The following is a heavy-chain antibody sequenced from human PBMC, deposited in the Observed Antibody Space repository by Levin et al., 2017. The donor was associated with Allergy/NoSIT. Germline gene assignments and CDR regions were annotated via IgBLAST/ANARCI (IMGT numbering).Heavy chain of an antibody. Sequence: GGSLRLSCAGSGLTFGSYGMSWVRQAPGKGLEWVAGISDVGGTTSYADSVKGRFTVSRDNSKNTLYLQMNSLGADDTAVYYCAKYRGRGWFGGPLDYWGQGTLVTVSS. CDR1: GLTFGSYG. J-gene: IGHJ4*02. V-gene: IGHV3-23*01. CDR3: AKYRGRGWFGGPLDY. D-gene: IGHD6-19*01. CDR2: ISDVGGTT.